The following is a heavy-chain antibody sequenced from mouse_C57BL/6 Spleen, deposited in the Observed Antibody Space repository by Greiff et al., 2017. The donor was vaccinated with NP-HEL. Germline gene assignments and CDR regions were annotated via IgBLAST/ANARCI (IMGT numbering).Heavy chain of an antibody. CDR3: ARVTTGLFDY. D-gene: IGHD1-1*01. V-gene: IGHV5-16*01. J-gene: IGHJ2*01. CDR2: INYDGSST. CDR1: GFTFSDYY. Sequence: EVKLMESEGGLVQPGSSMKLSCTASGFTFSDYYMAWVRQVPEKGLEWVANINYDGSSTYYLDSLKSRFIISRDNAKNILYLQMSSLKSEDTATYYCARVTTGLFDYWGQGTTLTVSS.